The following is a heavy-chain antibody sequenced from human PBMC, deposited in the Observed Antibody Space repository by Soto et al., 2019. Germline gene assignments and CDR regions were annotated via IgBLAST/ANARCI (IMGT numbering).Heavy chain of an antibody. CDR2: IVPIVDTS. CDR1: GYTFSSYA. Sequence: SVKVSCKASGYTFSSYAISWVRQAPGQGLEWMGGIVPIVDTSTYAQKFQGRVTITADESTSTAYMELSSLRSDDTAIYYCVRVVAIPGYPDNWGQGTLVTVSS. CDR3: VRVVAIPGYPDN. J-gene: IGHJ4*02. D-gene: IGHD5-12*01. V-gene: IGHV1-69*13.